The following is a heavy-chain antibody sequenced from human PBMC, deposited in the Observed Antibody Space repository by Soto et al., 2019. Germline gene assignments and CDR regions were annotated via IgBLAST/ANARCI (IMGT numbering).Heavy chain of an antibody. CDR1: GFTFSSYG. V-gene: IGHV3-33*01. CDR3: AREGAKRITIFGVARGYFHY. J-gene: IGHJ4*02. D-gene: IGHD3-3*01. CDR2: IWYDGSNK. Sequence: QVQLVESGGGVVQPGRSLRLSCAASGFTFSSYGMHGVRQAPGKGLEWVAVIWYDGSNKYYADSVKGRFTISRDNSKNTLYLQMNSLRAEDTAVYYCAREGAKRITIFGVARGYFHYWGQGTLVTVSS.